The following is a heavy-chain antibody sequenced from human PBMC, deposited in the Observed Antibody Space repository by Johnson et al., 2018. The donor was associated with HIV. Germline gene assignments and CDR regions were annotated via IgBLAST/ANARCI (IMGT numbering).Heavy chain of an antibody. Sequence: MLLVESGGGLVQPGGSLRLSCAASGFTFSSYAMSWVRQAPGKGLAWVSVFYSGSNTYYAASVKGRFTISRDNSNNTLYLQMNSLRAEDTAVYYCARHKAVADAFDIWGQGTVGTV. CDR1: GFTFSSYA. D-gene: IGHD6-19*01. CDR3: ARHKAVADAFDI. V-gene: IGHV3-66*04. CDR2: FYSGSNT. J-gene: IGHJ3*02.